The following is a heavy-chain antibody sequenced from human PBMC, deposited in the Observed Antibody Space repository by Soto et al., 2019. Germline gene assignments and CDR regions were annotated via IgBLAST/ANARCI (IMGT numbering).Heavy chain of an antibody. CDR3: ARVNSGYDHFDY. J-gene: IGHJ4*02. CDR1: GGSISSGGYS. D-gene: IGHD5-12*01. CDR2: IYHSGST. V-gene: IGHV4-30-2*01. Sequence: QLQLQESGSGLVKPSQTLSLTCAVSGGSISSGGYSWSWIRQPPGKGLEWIGYIYHSGSTYYNPSLKSRVTISVDRSTNQLSLKLSSVTAADTAVYYCARVNSGYDHFDYWGQGTLVTVSS.